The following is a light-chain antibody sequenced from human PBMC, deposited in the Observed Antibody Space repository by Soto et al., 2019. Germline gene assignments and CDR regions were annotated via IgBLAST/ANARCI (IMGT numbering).Light chain of an antibody. CDR1: SGHSNYA. J-gene: IGLJ2*01. V-gene: IGLV4-69*01. CDR2: LNSDGSH. Sequence: QLVLTQSPSASASLGASVKLTCTLSSGHSNYAIAWHQQQPEKGPRYLMRLNSDGSHSKGDGIPDRFSGSSSGAEPFLTISRPPFADEAYFYWSTRGAGIGVVFGGGTKVTVL. CDR3: STRGAGIGVV.